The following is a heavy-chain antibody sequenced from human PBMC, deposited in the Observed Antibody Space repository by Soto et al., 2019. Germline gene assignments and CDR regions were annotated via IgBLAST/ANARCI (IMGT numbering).Heavy chain of an antibody. Sequence: QVQLVQSGAEVKKPGSSVKVSCKASGGTFSSYAISWVRQAPGQGLEWMGGIIPIFGTANYGQKFQGRVTITEDASTSTAYMELSSLRSEDTAVSYWARGADSGSYSVDGMDVWGEGTTVTVSS. V-gene: IGHV1-69*01. CDR2: IIPIFGTA. D-gene: IGHD1-26*01. CDR3: ARGADSGSYSVDGMDV. J-gene: IGHJ6*01. CDR1: GGTFSSYA.